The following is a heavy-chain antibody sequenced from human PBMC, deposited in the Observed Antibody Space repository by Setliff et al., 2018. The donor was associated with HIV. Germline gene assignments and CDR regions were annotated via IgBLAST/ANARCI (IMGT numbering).Heavy chain of an antibody. CDR1: RSTFNSHT. J-gene: IGHJ5*02. Sequence: SVKVSCKASRSTFNSHTINWVRQAPGQGLEWMGGIIPIFGTANYAQKFQGRVTITTDESTSTASMELSGLRSEDTAVYYCARVSPWFDPWGQGTLVTVSS. CDR2: IIPIFGTA. V-gene: IGHV1-69*05. CDR3: ARVSPWFDP.